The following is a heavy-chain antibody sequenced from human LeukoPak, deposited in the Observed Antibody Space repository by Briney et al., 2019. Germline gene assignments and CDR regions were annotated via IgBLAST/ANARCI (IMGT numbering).Heavy chain of an antibody. CDR1: GYTFTGYY. Sequence: ASVKVSCKASGYTFTGYYMHWVRQAPGQGLEWMGWINPNSGGTNYAQKFQGRVTMTRDTSISTAYMELSRLRSDDTAVYYCARGYCDSSGYWAGGPDYWGQGTLVTVSS. CDR2: INPNSGGT. D-gene: IGHD3-22*01. J-gene: IGHJ4*02. CDR3: ARGYCDSSGYWAGGPDY. V-gene: IGHV1-2*02.